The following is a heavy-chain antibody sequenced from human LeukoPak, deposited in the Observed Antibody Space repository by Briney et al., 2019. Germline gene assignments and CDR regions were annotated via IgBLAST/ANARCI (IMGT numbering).Heavy chain of an antibody. Sequence: GGSLRLSCAASGFTFSSYAMSWVRQPPGKGLELVSLITGSGDRTFYADSVKGRFTISRDNSKSTLYLQMDSLRAEDTAVYYCARGAETGSSRFDYWGQGTLVTVSS. CDR2: ITGSGDRT. CDR3: ARGAETGSSRFDY. J-gene: IGHJ4*02. D-gene: IGHD3-10*01. V-gene: IGHV3-23*01. CDR1: GFTFSSYA.